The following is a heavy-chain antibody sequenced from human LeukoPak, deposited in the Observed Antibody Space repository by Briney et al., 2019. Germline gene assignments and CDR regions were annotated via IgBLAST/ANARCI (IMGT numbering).Heavy chain of an antibody. Sequence: PGGSLRLFCAASGFIFTSFWMSWVRQAPGKGLEWVANIKQDGSEIYYVDSVKGRLTISRDNAKNSLYLQMNSLRAEDTAMYYCARQAATMGRYFFDYWGQGTLLTVSS. V-gene: IGHV3-7*03. CDR1: GFIFTSFW. CDR3: ARQAATMGRYFFDY. D-gene: IGHD2-2*01. J-gene: IGHJ4*02. CDR2: IKQDGSEI.